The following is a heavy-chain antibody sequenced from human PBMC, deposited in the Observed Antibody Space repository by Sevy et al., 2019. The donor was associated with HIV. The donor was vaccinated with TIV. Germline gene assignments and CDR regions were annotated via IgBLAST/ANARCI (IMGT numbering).Heavy chain of an antibody. CDR2: ISYDGSNK. D-gene: IGHD2-15*01. V-gene: IGHV3-30*04. CDR1: GFTFSSYA. Sequence: GGYLRLSCAASGFTFSSYAMHWVRQAPGKGLEWVVVISYDGSNKYYADAVKGRFTISRDNSKNTLYLEMNSLRTEDTAVYYCARDQGAVVIVAATLFEYWGQGTLVTVSS. J-gene: IGHJ4*02. CDR3: ARDQGAVVIVAATLFEY.